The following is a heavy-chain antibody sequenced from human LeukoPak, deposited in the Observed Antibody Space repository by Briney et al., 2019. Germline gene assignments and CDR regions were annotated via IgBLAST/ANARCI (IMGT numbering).Heavy chain of an antibody. D-gene: IGHD3-3*01. CDR3: AKAGYYDFWSGSIFDY. CDR2: VSSSGGTT. CDR1: GFTFRTYT. V-gene: IGHV3-23*01. J-gene: IGHJ4*02. Sequence: GGSLRLSCAASGFTFRTYTMSWVRQVPGKGLEWVSGVSSSGGTTFYADSVKGRFTISRDNSKNTLYLQLNSLRAEDTAVYYCAKAGYYDFWSGSIFDYWGQGTLVTVSS.